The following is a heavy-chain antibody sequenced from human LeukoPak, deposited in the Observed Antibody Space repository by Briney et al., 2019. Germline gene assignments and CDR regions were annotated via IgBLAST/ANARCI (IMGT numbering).Heavy chain of an antibody. CDR3: IGGYYFGDY. Sequence: GGSRRLSCAASGFTFSSYGMQWVRQAPGKGLEWVAVTSYDGSNKYYADSVKGRFTISRDNSKNTVYLQMNSLRGEDTAVYYCIGGYYFGDYWGQGTLVTVSS. J-gene: IGHJ4*02. D-gene: IGHD5-12*01. CDR2: TSYDGSNK. CDR1: GFTFSSYG. V-gene: IGHV3-30*03.